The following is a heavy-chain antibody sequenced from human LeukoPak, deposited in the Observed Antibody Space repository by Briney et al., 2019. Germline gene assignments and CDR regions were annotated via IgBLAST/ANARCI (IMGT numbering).Heavy chain of an antibody. CDR1: GGSISSYY. CDR3: ARTYYFDY. J-gene: IGHJ4*02. Sequence: PSETLSLTCTVSGGSISSYYWSWIRQPPGTGLEWIGYIYYSGSTNYNPSPKSRVTISVATSKTQFSPKLSSVTAADTVVYYCARTYYFDYWGQGTLVTVSS. V-gene: IGHV4-59*01. CDR2: IYYSGST.